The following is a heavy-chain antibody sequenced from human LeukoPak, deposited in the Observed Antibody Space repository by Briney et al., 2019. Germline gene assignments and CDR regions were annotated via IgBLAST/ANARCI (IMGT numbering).Heavy chain of an antibody. D-gene: IGHD3-16*01. Sequence: TGGSLRLSCAASGFTFSSYSMNWARHAPGKGLEWVSYISSSSSTIYYADSVKGRFTISRDNAKNSLYLQMNSLRAEDTAVYYCAKETDYVWGSNDLFDYWGQGTLVTVSS. CDR3: AKETDYVWGSNDLFDY. CDR2: ISSSSSTI. V-gene: IGHV3-48*01. J-gene: IGHJ4*02. CDR1: GFTFSSYS.